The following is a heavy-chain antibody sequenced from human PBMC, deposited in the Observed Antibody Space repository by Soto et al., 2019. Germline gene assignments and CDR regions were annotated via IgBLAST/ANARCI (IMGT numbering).Heavy chain of an antibody. D-gene: IGHD3-3*01. Sequence: QVQLVESGGGMVQPGRSLRLSCAASGFTFSSYGMHWVRQAPGKGLEWVAVISYDGSNKNYADSVKGRFTISRDNSKNTQYLQMNSLRAEDTAVYYCAKEVWSGPMDVWGQGTTATVSS. CDR1: GFTFSSYG. J-gene: IGHJ6*02. V-gene: IGHV3-30*18. CDR2: ISYDGSNK. CDR3: AKEVWSGPMDV.